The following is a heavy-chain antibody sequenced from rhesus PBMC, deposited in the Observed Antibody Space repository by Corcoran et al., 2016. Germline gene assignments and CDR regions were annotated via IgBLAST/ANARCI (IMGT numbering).Heavy chain of an antibody. Sequence: VQLQESGPGLVKHSETVSLTCTVSGGCIRGFYYWSWLRQATGKGLVWIGGGYGVVANNIANPPPKRRVTISKDTSKNQFSLILMSVTAADTAVYYCARRRSSGWGFDFWGQGVLFTVSS. CDR3: ARRRSSGWGFDF. CDR1: GGCIRGFYY. J-gene: IGHJ4*01. CDR2: GYGVVANN. D-gene: IGHD6-31*01. V-gene: IGHV4-143*01.